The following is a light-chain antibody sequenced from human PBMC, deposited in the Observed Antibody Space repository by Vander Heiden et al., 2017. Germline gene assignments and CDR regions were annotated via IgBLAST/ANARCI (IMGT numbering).Light chain of an antibody. CDR3: MQDIQSRT. CDR2: WGS. CDR1: QNLLHRNGYNY. V-gene: IGKV2-28*01. Sequence: DIVMTQSPLSLPVTPGESASISCRSSQNLLHRNGYNYLDWYLQKPGQSPQLLIYWGSTRAYGVPDRFSGSGSGTYFTLKIRRVEAEDVGVYYCMQDIQSRTFGQGTKVEIK. J-gene: IGKJ1*01.